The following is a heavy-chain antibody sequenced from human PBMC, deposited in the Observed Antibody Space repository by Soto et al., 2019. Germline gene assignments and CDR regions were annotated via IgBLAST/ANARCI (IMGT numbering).Heavy chain of an antibody. CDR1: GGTFSSYT. Sequence: GASVKVSCKASGGTFSSYTISWGGQAPGQGLEWMGRNIPILGIANYAQYFQGRVTITADNSTSTVYMELSSLRSEDTAVYYCARDLTGNSPYYFDYWGQGTLVTVSS. J-gene: IGHJ4*02. V-gene: IGHV1-69*04. D-gene: IGHD1-26*01. CDR3: ARDLTGNSPYYFDY. CDR2: NIPILGIA.